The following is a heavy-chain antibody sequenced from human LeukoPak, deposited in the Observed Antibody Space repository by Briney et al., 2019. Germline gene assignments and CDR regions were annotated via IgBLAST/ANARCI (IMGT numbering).Heavy chain of an antibody. CDR3: ARSAAYGMDV. J-gene: IGHJ6*01. V-gene: IGHV1-46*01. Sequence: ASVKDSCQASGYIYTSYYMHCVGQAAGQGLEGMGIINPSGGSTSYAQKFQGRVTMTRDTSTSTVYMELRSLRSEDTAVYYCARSAAYGMDVWGKGITVTVSS. CDR1: GYIYTSYY. D-gene: IGHD6-25*01. CDR2: INPSGGST.